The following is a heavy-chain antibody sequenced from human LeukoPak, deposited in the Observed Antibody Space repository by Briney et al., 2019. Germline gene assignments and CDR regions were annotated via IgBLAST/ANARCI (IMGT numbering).Heavy chain of an antibody. CDR1: GYTFTSYA. V-gene: IGHV1-46*01. D-gene: IGHD1-1*01. J-gene: IGHJ4*02. CDR3: ARNVGSGFDY. CDR2: INPSAGST. Sequence: ASVKVSCKASGYTFTSYAMHWVRQAPGQGLEWMGFINPSAGSTSYAQKFQGRVTMTRDTSTSAVYMELSSLRSEDTAMYYCARNVGSGFDYWGQGTLVTVSS.